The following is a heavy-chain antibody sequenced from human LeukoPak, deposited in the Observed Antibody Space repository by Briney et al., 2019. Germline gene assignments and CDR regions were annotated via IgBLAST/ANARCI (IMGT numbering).Heavy chain of an antibody. V-gene: IGHV4-4*07. D-gene: IGHD3-22*01. CDR2: IHTSGTT. CDR1: GVSISSYY. J-gene: IGHJ4*02. CDR3: ARAGYYYDSSGYYYLDY. Sequence: PSETLSLTCTVSGVSISSYYWSWIRQPAGKGLEWIGRIHTSGTTNYNPSLKSRVTMSVDTSKNQFSLKLSSVTAADTAVYYCARAGYYYDSSGYYYLDYWGQGTLVTVSS.